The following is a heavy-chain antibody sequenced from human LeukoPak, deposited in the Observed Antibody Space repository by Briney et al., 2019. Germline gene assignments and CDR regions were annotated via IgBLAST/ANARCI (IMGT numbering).Heavy chain of an antibody. V-gene: IGHV3-11*06. Sequence: GGSLRLSCAASGFTFSDYYMSWIRQAPGKGLEWVSYISSRTSDTSYVDSVKGRFTISRDNAKNSLYLHMNSLRAEDTAVYYCTRVGSPGSVDYWGQGTLVTVSS. J-gene: IGHJ4*02. CDR2: ISSRTSDT. D-gene: IGHD1-1*01. CDR3: TRVGSPGSVDY. CDR1: GFTFSDYY.